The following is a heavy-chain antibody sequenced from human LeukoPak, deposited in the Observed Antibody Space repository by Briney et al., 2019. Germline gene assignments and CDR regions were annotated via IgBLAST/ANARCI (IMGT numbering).Heavy chain of an antibody. CDR3: ARADSNWHLYYFDY. CDR2: ISGSGGST. J-gene: IGHJ4*02. CDR1: GFTFSSYA. V-gene: IGHV3-23*01. D-gene: IGHD6-13*01. Sequence: GGSLRLSCAASGFTFSSYAVNRVRQAPGKGLEWVSGISGSGGSTYYADSVKGRFTISRDNSKNTLYVQMNSLRAEDTAVYYCARADSNWHLYYFDYWGQGTLVTVSS.